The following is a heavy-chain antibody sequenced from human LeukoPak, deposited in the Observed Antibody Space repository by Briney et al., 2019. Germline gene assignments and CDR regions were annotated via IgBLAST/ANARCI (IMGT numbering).Heavy chain of an antibody. V-gene: IGHV1-46*01. Sequence: GASVKVSCKASGYTFTSYYMHWVRQAPGQGLEWMGIINPSGGSTSYAQKFQGRVTMTRDTSISTAYMELSSLTSDDTAVYYCARAYGSGSSYHPDYWGQGTLVTVSS. CDR1: GYTFTSYY. CDR3: ARAYGSGSSYHPDY. CDR2: INPSGGST. D-gene: IGHD3-10*01. J-gene: IGHJ4*02.